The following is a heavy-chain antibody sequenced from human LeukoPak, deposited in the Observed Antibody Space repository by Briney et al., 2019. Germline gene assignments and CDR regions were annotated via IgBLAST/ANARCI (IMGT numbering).Heavy chain of an antibody. CDR3: ARDQEGFDY. V-gene: IGHV1-46*01. J-gene: IGHJ4*02. CDR1: GYTFTSNY. Sequence: ASVKVSCKASGYTFTSNYIHWERQAPGQGLEWMGMIYPRDGSTSYAQKFQGRVTVTRDTSTSTVHMELSGLRSEDTAVYYCARDQEGFDYWGQGTLVTVSS. CDR2: IYPRDGST.